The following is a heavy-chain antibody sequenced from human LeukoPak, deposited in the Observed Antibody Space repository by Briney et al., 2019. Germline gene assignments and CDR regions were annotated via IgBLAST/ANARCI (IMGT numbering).Heavy chain of an antibody. D-gene: IGHD5-12*01. V-gene: IGHV4-39*01. J-gene: IGHJ4*02. Sequence: KPSETLSLTCTVSGGSISSSSYYWGWIRQPPGKGLEWIGSIYYSGSTYYNPSLKSRVTISVDTSKNQFSLKLSSVTAADTAVYYCASSLGDIVAGRNWGQGTLVTVSS. CDR2: IYYSGST. CDR1: GGSISSSSYY. CDR3: ASSLGDIVAGRN.